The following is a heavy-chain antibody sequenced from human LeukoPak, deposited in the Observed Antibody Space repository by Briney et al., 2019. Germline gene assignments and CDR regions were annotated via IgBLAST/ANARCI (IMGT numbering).Heavy chain of an antibody. Sequence: GGSLRLSCAASGFTFTNYNTHWVRQTPGKGLEWVAFIRYDGSNKYYADSVKGRFTISRDNSKNTLYLQMNSLRAEDTAVYYCARVSDCGGDCYPGLFDYWGQGTLVTVSS. J-gene: IGHJ4*02. CDR3: ARVSDCGGDCYPGLFDY. D-gene: IGHD2-21*01. CDR2: IRYDGSNK. CDR1: GFTFTNYN. V-gene: IGHV3-30*02.